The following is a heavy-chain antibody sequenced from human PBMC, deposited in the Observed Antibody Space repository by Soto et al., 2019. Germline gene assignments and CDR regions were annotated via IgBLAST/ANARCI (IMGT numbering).Heavy chain of an antibody. CDR2: IYRSGST. J-gene: IGHJ5*01. D-gene: IGHD2-15*01. CDR3: ARGRYCLTGRCFPNWFDS. Sequence: SETLSLTCAVSGGSISSGGYSWSWIRQPPGKGLEWIGYIYRSGSTYYNPSLKSRVTISVDTSKNQFSLKVTSVTAADTAVYFCARGRYCLTGRCFPNWFDSWGQGTLVTVSS. V-gene: IGHV4-30-2*01. CDR1: GGSISSGGYS.